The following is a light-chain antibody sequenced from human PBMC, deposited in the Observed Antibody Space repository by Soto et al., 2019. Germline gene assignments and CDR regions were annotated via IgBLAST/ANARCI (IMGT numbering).Light chain of an antibody. J-gene: IGKJ2*01. Sequence: HMTQSPSTLSASVGARVTITCRAIESIATWLAWYQHKPGKAPKLLIYDAAPLESGGSSRFSGGGSGTEVTLTNSGLQPEDFATYYCHQYNSYFGQGTRLEI. CDR3: HQYNSY. CDR2: DAA. V-gene: IGKV1-5*01. CDR1: ESIATW.